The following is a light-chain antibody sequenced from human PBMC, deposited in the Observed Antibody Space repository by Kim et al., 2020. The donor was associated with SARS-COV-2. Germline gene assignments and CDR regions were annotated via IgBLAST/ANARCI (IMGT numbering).Light chain of an antibody. CDR2: GAS. Sequence: SPGERATLSRRASQSVSSSLAWYQQKPGQAPRLLIYGASTRATGIPARFSGSGSGTEFTLTISSLQSEDFAVYYCQQYNNWPPWTFGQGTKVDIK. J-gene: IGKJ1*01. V-gene: IGKV3-15*01. CDR3: QQYNNWPPWT. CDR1: QSVSSS.